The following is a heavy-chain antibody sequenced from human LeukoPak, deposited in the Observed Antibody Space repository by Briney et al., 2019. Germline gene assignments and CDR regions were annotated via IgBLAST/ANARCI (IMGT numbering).Heavy chain of an antibody. CDR1: GFTFSTYA. J-gene: IGHJ4*02. CDR2: ISSGGSDK. Sequence: GGSLRLSCAASGFTFSTYAVHWVRQAPGKGLEWVAVISSGGSDKYHAGSVKGRFTISRDNSKNTLYLQMNSLRAEDTAVYYCAPLGCGGSCYRFDYWGQGTLVTVSS. CDR3: APLGCGGSCYRFDY. D-gene: IGHD2-15*01. V-gene: IGHV3-30*03.